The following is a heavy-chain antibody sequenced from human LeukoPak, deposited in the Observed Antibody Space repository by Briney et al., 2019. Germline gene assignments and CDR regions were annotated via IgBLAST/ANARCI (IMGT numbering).Heavy chain of an antibody. CDR1: GFTFSSYW. J-gene: IGHJ6*04. CDR2: INSDGSST. D-gene: IGHD6-19*01. CDR3: ARERGRSGWYGTRGMDV. V-gene: IGHV3-74*01. Sequence: GGSLRLSCAASGFTFSSYWMHWVRQAPGKGLVWVSRINSDGSSTSYADSVKGRFTISRDNAKNTLYLQMNSLRAEDTAVYYCARERGRSGWYGTRGMDVWGKGTTVTVSS.